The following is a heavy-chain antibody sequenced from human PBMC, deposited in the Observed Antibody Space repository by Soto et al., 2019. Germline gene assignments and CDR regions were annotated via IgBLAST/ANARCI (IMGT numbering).Heavy chain of an antibody. CDR1: GGSISSGGYY. CDR2: INHSGST. Sequence: SETLSLTCTVSGGSISSGGYYWSWIRQPPGKGLEWIGEINHSGSTNYNPSLKSRVTISVDTSKNQFSLKLSSVTAADTAVYYCASLTDYYGSGSGPVYYYYYGMDVWGQGTTVTVSS. CDR3: ASLTDYYGSGSGPVYYYYYGMDV. V-gene: IGHV4-39*07. J-gene: IGHJ6*02. D-gene: IGHD3-10*01.